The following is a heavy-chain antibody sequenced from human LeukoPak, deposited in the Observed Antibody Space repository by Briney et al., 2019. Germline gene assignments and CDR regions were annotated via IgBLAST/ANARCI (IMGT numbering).Heavy chain of an antibody. CDR2: IIVGNGNT. CDR3: ARDVMVGTGIALDV. D-gene: IGHD4-23*01. V-gene: IGHV1-3*01. CDR1: GYIPTNYD. Sequence: GASVKVSCKPSGYIPTNYDIYWLRQAPGQRLEWMGWIIVGNGNTKYSQKFQGRVIITSDTSASTAYMELSSLRSEDTAVYYCARDVMVGTGIALDVWGQGTMVTVSS. J-gene: IGHJ3*01.